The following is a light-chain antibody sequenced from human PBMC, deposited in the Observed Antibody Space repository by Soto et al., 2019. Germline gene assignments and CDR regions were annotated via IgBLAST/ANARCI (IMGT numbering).Light chain of an antibody. CDR2: RNN. CDR1: SSNIGSNY. CDR3: QSYDSSLSGQGV. V-gene: IGLV1-47*01. J-gene: IGLJ2*01. Sequence: QSVLTQPPSASGTPGQRVTISCSGSSSNIGSNYVYWYQQFPGTAPKLLIYRNNQRPSGVPDRFSGSKSGTSASLAISGLRSEDEADYYCQSYDSSLSGQGVFGGGTKVTVL.